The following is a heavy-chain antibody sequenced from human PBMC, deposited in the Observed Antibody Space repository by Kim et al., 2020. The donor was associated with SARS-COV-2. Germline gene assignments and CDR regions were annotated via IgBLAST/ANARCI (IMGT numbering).Heavy chain of an antibody. V-gene: IGHV3-21*01. CDR1: GFTFSSYS. D-gene: IGHD6-13*01. J-gene: IGHJ5*02. Sequence: GGSLRLSCAASGFTFSSYSMNWVRQAPGKGLEWVSSISSSSSYIYYADSVKGRFTISRDNAKNSLYLQMNSLRAEDTAVYYCARGGRRSIAAAGTGFDPWGQGTLVTVSS. CDR2: ISSSSSYI. CDR3: ARGGRRSIAAAGTGFDP.